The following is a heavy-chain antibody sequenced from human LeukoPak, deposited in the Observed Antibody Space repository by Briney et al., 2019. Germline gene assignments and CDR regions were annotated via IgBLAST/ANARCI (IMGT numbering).Heavy chain of an antibody. Sequence: SVKVSCKASGGTFSSYAISWVRQAPGQGLEWVGGIIPIFGTANYAQKFQGRVTITADKSTSTAYMELSSLRSEDTAVYYCAVPAAATPNYYYYYGMDVWGKGTTVTVSS. CDR1: GGTFSSYA. D-gene: IGHD2-2*01. V-gene: IGHV1-69*06. CDR2: IIPIFGTA. J-gene: IGHJ6*04. CDR3: AVPAAATPNYYYYYGMDV.